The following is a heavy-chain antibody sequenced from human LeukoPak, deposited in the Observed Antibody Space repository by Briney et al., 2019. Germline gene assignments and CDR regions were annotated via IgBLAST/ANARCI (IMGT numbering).Heavy chain of an antibody. D-gene: IGHD6-19*01. V-gene: IGHV4-59*01. Sequence: SEILSLTCTVFGGSISSSYWSWIRQPLGEALGWIGYVYYSGSTNYNPSLKSRVTISVDTAKNQFSLKLGSVTAADTAVYYCARGSSSGWYAFDVWGQGTMVTVSS. CDR1: GGSISSSY. J-gene: IGHJ3*01. CDR2: VYYSGST. CDR3: ARGSSSGWYAFDV.